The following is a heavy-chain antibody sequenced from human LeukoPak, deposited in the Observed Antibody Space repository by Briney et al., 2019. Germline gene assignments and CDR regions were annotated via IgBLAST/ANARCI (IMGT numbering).Heavy chain of an antibody. J-gene: IGHJ4*02. V-gene: IGHV3-33*01. CDR1: GFTFSSYV. Sequence: GGSLRLSCAASGFTFSSYVMHWVRQAPGKGLEWVAVIWYDGSDKYYADSVKGRFTISRDNSQNTLYLQMNSLRAEDTAVYYCGRGGIALAGLDYWGQGTLVTVSS. CDR3: GRGGIALAGLDY. D-gene: IGHD6-19*01. CDR2: IWYDGSDK.